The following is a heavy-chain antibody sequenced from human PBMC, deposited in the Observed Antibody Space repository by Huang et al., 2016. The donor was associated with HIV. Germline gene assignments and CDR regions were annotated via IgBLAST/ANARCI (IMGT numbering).Heavy chain of an antibody. Sequence: QVQLVQSGAEVKKPGASLQVSCKASGYTFANSDIPWVRQASGQGLEWMGCMNPYTGNTGYGQKFRGRVTFTRNTSTTTAYMELSSLISEDTAIYYCARGRMVAEYWGQGTLVIVSS. J-gene: IGHJ4*02. CDR2: MNPYTGNT. CDR3: ARGRMVAEY. V-gene: IGHV1-8*01. CDR1: GYTFANSD. D-gene: IGHD5-12*01.